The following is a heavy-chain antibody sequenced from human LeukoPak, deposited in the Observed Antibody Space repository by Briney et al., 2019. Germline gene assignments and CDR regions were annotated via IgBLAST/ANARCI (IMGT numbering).Heavy chain of an antibody. CDR2: INPNSGGT. V-gene: IGHV1-2*02. Sequence: GASVKVSCKASGYTFTGYYMHWVRQAPGQGLEWMGWINPNSGGTNYAQKFQGRVTMTRDTSISTAYMELSRLRSDDTAVYYCARNDRVLVALPNNWFDPWGQGTLVTVSS. J-gene: IGHJ5*02. CDR3: ARNDRVLVALPNNWFDP. CDR1: GYTFTGYY. D-gene: IGHD2-8*01.